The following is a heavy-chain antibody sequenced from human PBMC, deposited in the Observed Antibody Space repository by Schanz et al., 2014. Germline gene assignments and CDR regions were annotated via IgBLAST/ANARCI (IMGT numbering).Heavy chain of an antibody. V-gene: IGHV3-33*01. D-gene: IGHD2-2*01. CDR1: GFTFSDFG. CDR3: ERFQSPHQPFDY. CDR2: IWYDGNNK. Sequence: QVQLVESGGAVVQPGGSLRLSCAATGFTFSDFGMHWVRQASGKGLEWVAVIWYDGNNKFYADSVKGRFIISRDNSKNTLDLQMNSLRDEDTAVYYCERFQSPHQPFDYWGQGTLVTVSS. J-gene: IGHJ4*02.